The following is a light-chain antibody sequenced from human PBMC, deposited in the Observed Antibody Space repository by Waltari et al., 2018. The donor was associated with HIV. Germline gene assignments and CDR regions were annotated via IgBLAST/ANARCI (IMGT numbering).Light chain of an antibody. CDR2: GAS. V-gene: IGKV3-15*01. Sequence: ETMMTQSPATLSVSPGERATLSCRASQSVSSNLAWYQQKPGQAPRLLIYGASTMATAIPARVSGSGSGTDFTLTISSLQSEDIAIYYCQQDNNWPQTFGQGTKVEIK. CDR3: QQDNNWPQT. J-gene: IGKJ1*01. CDR1: QSVSSN.